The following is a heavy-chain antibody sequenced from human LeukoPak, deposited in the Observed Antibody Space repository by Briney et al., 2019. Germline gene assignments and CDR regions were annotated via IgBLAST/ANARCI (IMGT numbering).Heavy chain of an antibody. Sequence: PGRSLRLSCAASGFSFSTYGMHWVRQAPGKGLEWVAMIWYDASGQHYADSVKGRFTISRDTSKNTLYLQMNSLRAEDTVVYFCARDSLYDDNGYYHYFDYWGQGTLVTVSS. CDR1: GFSFSTYG. J-gene: IGHJ4*02. V-gene: IGHV3-33*01. CDR3: ARDSLYDDNGYYHYFDY. CDR2: IWYDASGQ. D-gene: IGHD3-22*01.